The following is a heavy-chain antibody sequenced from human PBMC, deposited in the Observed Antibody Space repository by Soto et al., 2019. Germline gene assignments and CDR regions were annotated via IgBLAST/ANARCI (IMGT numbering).Heavy chain of an antibody. J-gene: IGHJ3*02. D-gene: IGHD3-10*01. Sequence: QLQLQESGPGLVKPSETLSLTCTVSGGSISSDIHYWGWIRQPPGKGLEWIGTIYYSGNTYYNPSLRSRVNISMDTSKNQFSLRLTSVTAADTAVYYCARHTDCGSGSSCLGSDNMDTDAFDIWGQGTMVTVS. CDR3: ARHTDCGSGSSCLGSDNMDTDAFDI. CDR1: GGSISSDIHY. V-gene: IGHV4-39*01. CDR2: IYYSGNT.